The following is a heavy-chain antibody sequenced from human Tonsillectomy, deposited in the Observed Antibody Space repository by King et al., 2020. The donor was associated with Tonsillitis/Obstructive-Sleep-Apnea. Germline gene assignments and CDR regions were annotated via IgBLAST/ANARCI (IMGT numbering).Heavy chain of an antibody. D-gene: IGHD1-26*01. CDR2: ISWNRGSI. V-gene: IGHV3-9*01. J-gene: IGHJ3*02. Sequence: VQLVESGGGLVQPGRSLRLSCAASGFTFDDYAMHWVRQAPGKGLEWVSGISWNRGSIGYADSVKGRFTISRDNAKNSLYLQMNSLRAEDTALYYCAKGKRGLPGSSGAFDTWGQGTMVTVSS. CDR1: GFTFDDYA. CDR3: AKGKRGLPGSSGAFDT.